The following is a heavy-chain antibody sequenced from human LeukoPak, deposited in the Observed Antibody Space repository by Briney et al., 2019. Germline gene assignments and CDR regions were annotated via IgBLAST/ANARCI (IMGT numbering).Heavy chain of an antibody. D-gene: IGHD2-21*02. CDR2: IKQDGSEK. V-gene: IGHV3-7*01. CDR1: GFTFSSYW. J-gene: IGHJ4*02. CDR3: ARGELSPVHIAYCGGDCYRNDY. Sequence: GGSLRLSCAASGFTFSSYWMSWVRQAPGKGLEWVANIKQDGSEKYYVDSVKGRFTISRDNAKNSLYLQMNSLRAEDTAVYYCARGELSPVHIAYCGGDCYRNDYWGQGTLVTVSS.